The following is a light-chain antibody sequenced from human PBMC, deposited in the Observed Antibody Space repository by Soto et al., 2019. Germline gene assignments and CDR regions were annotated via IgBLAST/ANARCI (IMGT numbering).Light chain of an antibody. CDR1: GSDV. CDR2: EAT. Sequence: QAVVTQPASVSGSPGQSITISCTGTGSDVSWYQHHPGKAPKLIIFEATERPSGVSNRFSASKSGNTASLTISGLQAEDEADYYCCSYVRGNTFDVVFGGGTKLTVL. J-gene: IGLJ2*01. V-gene: IGLV2-23*02. CDR3: CSYVRGNTFDVV.